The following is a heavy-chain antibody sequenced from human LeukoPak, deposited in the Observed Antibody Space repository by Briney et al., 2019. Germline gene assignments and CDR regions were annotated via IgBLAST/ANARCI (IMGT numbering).Heavy chain of an antibody. V-gene: IGHV3-23*01. Sequence: GGSLRLSCAASGFTFGSYSMNWVRQAPGKGLEWVSAISGSGGSTYYADSVKGRFTISRDNSKNTLYLQMNSLRAEDTAVYYCAKDERWLQFSDYWGQGTLVTVSS. D-gene: IGHD5-24*01. CDR2: ISGSGGST. CDR3: AKDERWLQFSDY. J-gene: IGHJ4*02. CDR1: GFTFGSYS.